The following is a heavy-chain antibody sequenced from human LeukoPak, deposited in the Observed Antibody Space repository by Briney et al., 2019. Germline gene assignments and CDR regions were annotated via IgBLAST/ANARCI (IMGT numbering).Heavy chain of an antibody. Sequence: SVKVSCKASGGTFSSYAISWVRQAPGQGLEWMGRIIPILGIANYAQKFQGRVTVTADKSTSTAYMELSSLRSEDTAVYYCATSLGPLLHFDYWGQGTLVTVSS. D-gene: IGHD3-22*01. J-gene: IGHJ4*02. CDR1: GGTFSSYA. V-gene: IGHV1-69*04. CDR3: ATSLGPLLHFDY. CDR2: IIPILGIA.